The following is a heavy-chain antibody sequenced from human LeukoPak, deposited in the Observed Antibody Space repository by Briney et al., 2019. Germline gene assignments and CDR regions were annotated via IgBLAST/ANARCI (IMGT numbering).Heavy chain of an antibody. CDR1: GFTFSNYW. J-gene: IGHJ4*02. CDR2: INSDGINT. Sequence: GGSLRLSCAASGFTFSNYWMHWVRQAPGKGLVWVSRINSDGINTSYADSVNGRFTISRDNSNNTLFLQVNSLRAEDTAVYYCAKDARRTFGLSSGLYRGSYYFDYWGQGTLVTVSS. D-gene: IGHD6-19*01. CDR3: AKDARRTFGLSSGLYRGSYYFDY. V-gene: IGHV3-74*01.